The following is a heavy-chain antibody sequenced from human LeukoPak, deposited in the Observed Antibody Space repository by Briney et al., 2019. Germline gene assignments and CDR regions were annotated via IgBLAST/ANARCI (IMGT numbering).Heavy chain of an antibody. CDR2: IWHDGKNK. CDR3: ARDRGSNDPIDY. Sequence: GGSLRLSCASSGFTFSNYWMSWVGQAPGKGLEWVAVIWHDGKNKYYADSVKGRFTVSRDNSKNTLYLQMDSLRVEDRAVYYCARDRGSNDPIDYWGQGTLVTVSS. V-gene: IGHV3-33*08. CDR1: GFTFSNYW. J-gene: IGHJ4*02. D-gene: IGHD2-15*01.